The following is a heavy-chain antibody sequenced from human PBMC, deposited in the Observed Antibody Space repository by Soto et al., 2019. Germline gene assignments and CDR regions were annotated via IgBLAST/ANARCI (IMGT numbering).Heavy chain of an antibody. CDR2: ISYDGSNK. D-gene: IGHD4-17*01. CDR1: GFTFSSYG. J-gene: IGHJ2*01. CDR3: AKPDYGDFDWYFDL. Sequence: GGSLRLSCAASGFTFSSYGMHWVRQAPGKGLEWVAVISYDGSNKYYADSVKGRFTISRDNSKNTLYLQVNSLRAEDTAVYYCAKPDYGDFDWYFDLWGRGTLVTVSS. V-gene: IGHV3-30*18.